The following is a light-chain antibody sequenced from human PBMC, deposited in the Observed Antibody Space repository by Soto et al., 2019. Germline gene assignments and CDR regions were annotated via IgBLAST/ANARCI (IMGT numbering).Light chain of an antibody. V-gene: IGKV3D-15*01. CDR3: QQYNNWPPLT. CDR2: DAS. Sequence: DKLMSQSPATLSVSPGERVTLSCRASQNIHNHMSWFLQKPGQTPRLLIYDASNRATGIPARFSGSGSGTDFTLTISSLEPEDFAVYYCQQYNNWPPLTFGGGTKV. J-gene: IGKJ4*01. CDR1: QNIHNH.